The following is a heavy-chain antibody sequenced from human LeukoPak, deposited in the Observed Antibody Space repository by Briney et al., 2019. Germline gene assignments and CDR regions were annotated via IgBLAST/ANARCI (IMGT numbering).Heavy chain of an antibody. Sequence: GGSLRLSCAVSGFTFGSYWMSWVRQAPGKGLEWVANIKHDGSEKYYVDSVKGRFTISRDNAKNSLYLQMNSLRAEDTAVYYCAREWPYLWGQGTLVTVSS. CDR1: GFTFGSYW. V-gene: IGHV3-7*04. CDR3: AREWPYL. D-gene: IGHD5-12*01. CDR2: IKHDGSEK. J-gene: IGHJ4*02.